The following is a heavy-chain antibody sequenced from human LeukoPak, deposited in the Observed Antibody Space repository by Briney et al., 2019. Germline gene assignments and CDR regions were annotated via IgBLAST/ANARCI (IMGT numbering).Heavy chain of an antibody. Sequence: GASVKVSCKASGGTFSSYAISWVRQAPGQGLEWMGRIIPILGIANYAQKFQGRVTITADKSTSTAYMELSSLRSEDTAVYYCAKRWLQTMAAFDIWGQGTMVTVSS. D-gene: IGHD5-24*01. CDR3: AKRWLQTMAAFDI. V-gene: IGHV1-69*04. J-gene: IGHJ3*02. CDR2: IIPILGIA. CDR1: GGTFSSYA.